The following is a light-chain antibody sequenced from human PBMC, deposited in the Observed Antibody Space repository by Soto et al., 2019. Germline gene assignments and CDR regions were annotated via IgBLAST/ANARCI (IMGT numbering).Light chain of an antibody. V-gene: IGKV3-15*01. CDR2: GAS. CDR1: QSVSSN. Sequence: EIVMTQSPATLSVSPGERATLSCRASQSVSSNLAWYQQKPGQAPRLLIYGASTRATDIPARFSCSGSGTEFTLTISSLQSEDFAVYYCQQYNSWPPITFGQGTRLEIK. CDR3: QQYNSWPPIT. J-gene: IGKJ5*01.